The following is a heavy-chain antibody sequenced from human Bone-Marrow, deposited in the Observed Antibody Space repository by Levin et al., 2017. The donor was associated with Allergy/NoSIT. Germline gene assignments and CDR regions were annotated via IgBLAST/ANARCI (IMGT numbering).Heavy chain of an antibody. Sequence: GSLRLSCTVSGDSISSSSFYWGWIRQPPGKGLEWIGTIFYSGSTNYNPSLKSRVTISVDTSKNQFSLQMRSVNATDTAVYFCARRRSYFYYMDVWGKGTTVTVSS. CDR1: GDSISSSSFY. CDR3: ARRRSYFYYMDV. J-gene: IGHJ6*03. V-gene: IGHV4-39*01. CDR2: IFYSGST.